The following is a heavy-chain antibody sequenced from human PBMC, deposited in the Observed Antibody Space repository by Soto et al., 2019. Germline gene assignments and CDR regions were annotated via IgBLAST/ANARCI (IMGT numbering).Heavy chain of an antibody. CDR2: IYYSGST. CDR1: GGSISSGDYY. Sequence: SETLSLTCTVSGGSISSGDYYWSWIRQPPGKGLEWIGYIYYSGSTYYNPSLKSRVTISVDTSKNQFSLKLSSVTAADTAVYYCARDSGEDYGDFDYWGQGTLVTVSS. D-gene: IGHD4-17*01. CDR3: ARDSGEDYGDFDY. V-gene: IGHV4-30-4*01. J-gene: IGHJ4*02.